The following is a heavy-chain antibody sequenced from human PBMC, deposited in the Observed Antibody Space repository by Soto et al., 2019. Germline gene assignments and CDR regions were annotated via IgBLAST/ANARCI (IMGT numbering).Heavy chain of an antibody. D-gene: IGHD1-26*01. CDR2: IIPNFDTT. J-gene: IGHJ4*02. CDR1: GGSFSNFV. Sequence: QVQLVQSEAEVKKPGSSVKVSCKASGGSFSNFVISWVRQAPGQGLEWMGGIIPNFDTTNYAQKVQGKVTITADETTRTAYLELSGLTSVDTSVYYCARDVVGESTLRDWGQGTLVTVSS. V-gene: IGHV1-69*01. CDR3: ARDVVGESTLRD.